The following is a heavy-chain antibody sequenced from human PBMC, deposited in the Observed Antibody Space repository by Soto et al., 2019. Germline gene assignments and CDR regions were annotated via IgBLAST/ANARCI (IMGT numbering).Heavy chain of an antibody. CDR3: ARGRVRVAARPNWFDP. CDR2: INHSGST. Sequence: PSETLSLTCAVYGGSFSGYYWSWIRQPPGKGLEWIGEINHSGSTNYNPSLKSRVTISVDTSKNQFSLKLSSVTAADTAVYYCARGRVRVAARPNWFDPWGQGTLVTV. V-gene: IGHV4-34*01. J-gene: IGHJ5*02. D-gene: IGHD6-6*01. CDR1: GGSFSGYY.